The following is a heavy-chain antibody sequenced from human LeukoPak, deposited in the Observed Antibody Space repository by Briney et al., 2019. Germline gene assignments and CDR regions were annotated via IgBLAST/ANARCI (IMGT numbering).Heavy chain of an antibody. CDR3: ASRAAADQEFDY. D-gene: IGHD6-13*01. CDR2: IIPIFGTA. Sequence: VASVKVSCKASGGTFSSYAISWVRQAPGQGLEWMGGIIPIFGTANYAQKFQGRVTITADESTSTAYMALSSLRSEDTAVYYCASRAAADQEFDYWGQGTLVTVSS. V-gene: IGHV1-69*13. CDR1: GGTFSSYA. J-gene: IGHJ4*02.